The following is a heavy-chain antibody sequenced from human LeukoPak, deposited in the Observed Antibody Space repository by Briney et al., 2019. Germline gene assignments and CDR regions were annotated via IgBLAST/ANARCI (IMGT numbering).Heavy chain of an antibody. CDR3: ARVVYCSSTSCYPYYYYYMDV. V-gene: IGHV4-59*01. CDR1: GGSISSYY. CDR2: IYYSGST. Sequence: SETLSLTCTVSGGSISSYYWSWIRQPPGKGLEWIGYIYYSGSTNYNPSLKSRVTISVDTSKNQFSLKLSSVTAADTAVYYCARVVYCSSTSCYPYYYYYMDVWGKGTTVTVSS. J-gene: IGHJ6*03. D-gene: IGHD2-2*01.